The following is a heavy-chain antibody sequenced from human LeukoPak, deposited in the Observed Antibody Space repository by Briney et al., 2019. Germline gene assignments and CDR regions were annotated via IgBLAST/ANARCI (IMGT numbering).Heavy chain of an antibody. J-gene: IGHJ6*02. Sequence: GRSLRLSCAASGFTFSGYGMHWVRQAPGKGLEWVAVISYDGHNEYYADSVKGRFTISRDNSRNTVYVQMNSLRAEDTAVYYCAKGVGYGGMDVWGQGTTVTVSS. CDR2: ISYDGHNE. CDR1: GFTFSGYG. CDR3: AKGVGYGGMDV. V-gene: IGHV3-30*18. D-gene: IGHD2-8*01.